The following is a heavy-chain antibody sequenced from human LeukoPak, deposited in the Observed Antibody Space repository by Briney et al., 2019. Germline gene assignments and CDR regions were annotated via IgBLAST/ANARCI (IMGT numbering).Heavy chain of an antibody. CDR1: GFTFSASA. V-gene: IGHV3-73*01. CDR2: IRSKANDYAT. D-gene: IGHD4-17*01. CDR3: TRQIVGSYGDYGFDY. Sequence: GGSLRLSCAASGFTFSASAIHWVRQASGKGLEWVGRIRSKANDYATAYAASVKDRFVISRDDSKNTAYLQVSSLKIEDTAVYYCTRQIVGSYGDYGFDYWGQGTLVTVSS. J-gene: IGHJ4*02.